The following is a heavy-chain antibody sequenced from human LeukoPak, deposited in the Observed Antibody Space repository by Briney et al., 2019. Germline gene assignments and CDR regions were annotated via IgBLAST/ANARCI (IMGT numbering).Heavy chain of an antibody. CDR2: INPNRGDT. Sequence: ASVKVSCKASGYTFTNNYIHWVRQAPGHGLEWMGWINPNRGDTNYAQKFQGRVTMTRDTSISTAFMELTRLTSDDTAVYYCTRDLLGFATTPLSDWGQGTLGTVSS. D-gene: IGHD4-17*01. CDR3: TRDLLGFATTPLSD. CDR1: GYTFTNNY. J-gene: IGHJ1*01. V-gene: IGHV1-2*02.